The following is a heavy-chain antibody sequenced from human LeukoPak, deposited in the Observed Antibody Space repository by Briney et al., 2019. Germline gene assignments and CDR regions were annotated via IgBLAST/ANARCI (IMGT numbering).Heavy chain of an antibody. Sequence: GGPLRLSCAVSGLTFSSSWMDWVRQVPGKRLEWVANIKHDGSEKQYVDSVKGRFTISRDNAKNSLYLQMSNLRAEDTAVYFCARGGGLDVWGQGATVTVSS. CDR1: GLTFSSSW. V-gene: IGHV3-7*04. J-gene: IGHJ6*02. CDR3: ARGGGLDV. CDR2: IKHDGSEK.